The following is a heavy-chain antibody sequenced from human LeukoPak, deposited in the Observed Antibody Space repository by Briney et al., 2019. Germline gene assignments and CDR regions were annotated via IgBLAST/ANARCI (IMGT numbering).Heavy chain of an antibody. Sequence: GGSLRLSCAASGFTFSSYSMNWVRQAPGKGLEWVSYISNSDSTIFYADPVKGRFTVSRDNAKNSLYLQMNNLRAEDTALYYCARARNGVLFDYWGQGTLVTVSS. CDR1: GFTFSSYS. D-gene: IGHD2-8*01. V-gene: IGHV3-48*04. J-gene: IGHJ4*02. CDR2: ISNSDSTI. CDR3: ARARNGVLFDY.